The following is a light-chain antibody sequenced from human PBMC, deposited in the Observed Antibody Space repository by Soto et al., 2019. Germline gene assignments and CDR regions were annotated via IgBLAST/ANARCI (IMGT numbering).Light chain of an antibody. CDR2: GAS. CDR3: QQFNKWPYT. Sequence: EIVMTQSPATLSVSPGESAMLSCRASQGVGSNLAWYQQKPGQAPRLLIYGASTRATGIPVRFSGSGSGTEFTLIINSLQSEDFAIYSCQQFNKWPYTFGQGTK. CDR1: QGVGSN. J-gene: IGKJ2*01. V-gene: IGKV3-15*01.